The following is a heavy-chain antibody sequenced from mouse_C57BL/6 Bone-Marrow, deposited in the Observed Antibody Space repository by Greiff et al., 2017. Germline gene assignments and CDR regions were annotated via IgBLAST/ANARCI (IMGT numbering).Heavy chain of an antibody. Sequence: EVKLMESGGGLVQPGGSLKLSCAASGFTFSDYGMAWVRQAPRKGPEWVAFISNLAYSIYYADPVTGRFTISRENAKNTLYLEMSSLRSEDTAMYYCARHPYGSSPWYFYVWGTGTTVTVSS. D-gene: IGHD1-1*01. CDR3: ARHPYGSSPWYFYV. J-gene: IGHJ1*03. CDR2: ISNLAYSI. CDR1: GFTFSDYG. V-gene: IGHV5-15*01.